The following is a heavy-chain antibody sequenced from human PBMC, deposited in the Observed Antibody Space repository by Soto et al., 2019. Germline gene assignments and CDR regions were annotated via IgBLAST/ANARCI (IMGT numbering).Heavy chain of an antibody. D-gene: IGHD3-22*01. CDR1: GFTFDNAW. CDR3: ASRLGLVVPGTFDC. V-gene: IGHV3-15*01. J-gene: IGHJ4*02. Sequence: EVQLVESGGGLVKPGGSLRLSFAASGFTFDNAWMIWFRQAPGKGLEWVGRIKSKTHGGTTEYAAAVKGRFTISRDDSKSTLYLQRNRLKTEDRAVYSCASRLGLVVPGTFDCGGKGTLVTVSS. CDR2: IKSKTHGGTT.